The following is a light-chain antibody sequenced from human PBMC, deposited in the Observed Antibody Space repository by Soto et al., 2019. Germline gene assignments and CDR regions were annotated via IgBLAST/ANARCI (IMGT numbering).Light chain of an antibody. Sequence: AIRMTQSPSSFSASTGDRVTITCRASQGISSYLAWYQQKPGKAPKLLIYAASTLQSGVPSRFSGSGSGTDFTLTISCLQSEDFATCDCQHYYSYPYTFGQGTKLDIK. CDR3: QHYYSYPYT. CDR1: QGISSY. CDR2: AAS. J-gene: IGKJ2*01. V-gene: IGKV1-8*01.